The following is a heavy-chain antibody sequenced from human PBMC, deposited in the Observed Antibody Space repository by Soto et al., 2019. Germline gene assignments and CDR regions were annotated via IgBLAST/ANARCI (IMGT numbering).Heavy chain of an antibody. CDR2: IVVGSGNT. CDR1: GFTFTSSA. CDR3: AGRLQDYYYYGMDV. J-gene: IGHJ6*02. V-gene: IGHV1-58*01. Sequence: ASVKVSCKASGFTFTSSAVQWVLQARGQRLEWIGWIVVGSGNTNYAQKFQERVTITRDMSTSTAYMELSSLRSEDTAVYYCAGRLQDYYYYGMDVWGQGTTVTVSS. D-gene: IGHD4-4*01.